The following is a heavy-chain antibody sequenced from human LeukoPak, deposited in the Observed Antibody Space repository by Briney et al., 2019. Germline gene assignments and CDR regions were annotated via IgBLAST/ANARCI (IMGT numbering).Heavy chain of an antibody. CDR2: ISYDGSNK. J-gene: IGHJ3*02. CDR3: ARVCSNTSCWGAFDI. CDR1: GFTFSSYA. Sequence: GRPLRLSCAASGFTFSSYAMHWVRQAPGKGLEWVAVISYDGSNKYYADSVKGRFTISRDNSKNTLYLQMNSLRAEDTAVYYCARVCSNTSCWGAFDIWGQGTMVTVSS. V-gene: IGHV3-30-3*01. D-gene: IGHD2-2*01.